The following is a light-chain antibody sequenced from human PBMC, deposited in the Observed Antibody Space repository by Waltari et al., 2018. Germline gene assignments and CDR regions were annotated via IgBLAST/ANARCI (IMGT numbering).Light chain of an antibody. J-gene: IGLJ2*01. CDR2: QNN. V-gene: IGLV3-1*01. CDR3: QALDRRTVEVV. Sequence: SYDLTQPPSVSVSPGPTASITCSGDKLANKNVCWYQQKPGQSPVLVIYQNNKRPSGIPERFSASNSGSTATLTISGVQSIDEADYYCQALDRRTVEVVFGGGTRLAVL. CDR1: KLANKN.